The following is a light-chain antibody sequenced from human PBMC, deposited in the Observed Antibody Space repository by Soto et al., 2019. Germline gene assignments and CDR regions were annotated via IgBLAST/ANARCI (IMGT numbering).Light chain of an antibody. CDR3: QPYGSSPLT. J-gene: IGKJ4*01. CDR1: QSVSSSY. V-gene: IGKV3-20*01. CDR2: GAS. Sequence: EIVLTQSPDTLSLSPGERATLSCRANQSVSSSYLAWYQQKPGQAPRLLIYGASSRATGIPDRFSASGSGPDFTLTISRLEPEDFAVYYCQPYGSSPLTFGGGTKVEIK.